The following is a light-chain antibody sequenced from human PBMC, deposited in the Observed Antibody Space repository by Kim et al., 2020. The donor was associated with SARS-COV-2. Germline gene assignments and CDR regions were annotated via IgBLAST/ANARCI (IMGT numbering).Light chain of an antibody. Sequence: EIVLTQSPGTLSLSPGERATLSCRASQSVSSSYLAWYQQKPGQAPRLLIYGASSRATGIRDRFSGSGSGTDFTLTISRLVPEDFAVYYCQQYGSSPPLTFGGGTKVDIK. CDR1: QSVSSSY. V-gene: IGKV3-20*01. CDR2: GAS. J-gene: IGKJ4*02. CDR3: QQYGSSPPLT.